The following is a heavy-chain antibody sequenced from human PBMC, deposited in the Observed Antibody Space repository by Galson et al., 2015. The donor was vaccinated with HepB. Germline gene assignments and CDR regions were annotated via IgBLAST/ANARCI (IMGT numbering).Heavy chain of an antibody. CDR2: INPNSGGT. V-gene: IGHV1-2*06. J-gene: IGHJ4*02. Sequence: SVKVSCKASGYTFTGYYIHWVRQAPGQGLEWMGRINPNSGGTNYAQKFQGRVTMTRDTSINTTYRELSRLRADDTAVYYCAREVTTNDYWGQGILVTVSS. D-gene: IGHD4-17*01. CDR3: AREVTTNDY. CDR1: GYTFTGYY.